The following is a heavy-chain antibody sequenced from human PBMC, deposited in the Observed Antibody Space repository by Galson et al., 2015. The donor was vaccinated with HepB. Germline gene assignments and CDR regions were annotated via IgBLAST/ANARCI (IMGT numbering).Heavy chain of an antibody. CDR3: AKDNSLNYDILIQ. D-gene: IGHD3-9*01. Sequence: SLRLSCAASGFTLSSYDMSWVRQAPGKGLEWVSAISGSGSTTYYADSVKGRFTISRDNSKNTLYLQMNSLRAEDTAIYYCAKDNSLNYDILIQWGQGTLVTVSS. CDR2: ISGSGSTT. CDR1: GFTLSSYD. V-gene: IGHV3-23*01. J-gene: IGHJ4*02.